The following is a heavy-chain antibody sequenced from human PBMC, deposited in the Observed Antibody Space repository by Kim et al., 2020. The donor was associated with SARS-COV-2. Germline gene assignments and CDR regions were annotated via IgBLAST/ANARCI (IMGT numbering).Heavy chain of an antibody. D-gene: IGHD3-3*01. Sequence: FQGRVTMTRDTSISTAYMELSRLRSDDTAVYYCARLSEIFGVVYPSAFDIWGQGTMVTVSS. CDR3: ARLSEIFGVVYPSAFDI. J-gene: IGHJ3*02. V-gene: IGHV1-2*02.